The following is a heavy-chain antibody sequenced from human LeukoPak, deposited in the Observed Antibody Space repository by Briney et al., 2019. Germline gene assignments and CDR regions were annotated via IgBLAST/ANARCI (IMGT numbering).Heavy chain of an antibody. CDR2: MNPNSGNT. V-gene: IGHV1-8*01. J-gene: IGHJ4*02. CDR1: GYTFTSYD. CDR3: ARSTCSGGSCYSGY. Sequence: ASVKVSCKASGYTFTSYDINWVRQATGQGLEWMGWMNPNSGNTGHAQKFQGRVTMIRNTSISTAYMELSSLRSEDTAVYYCARSTCSGGSCYSGYWGQGTLVTVSS. D-gene: IGHD2-15*01.